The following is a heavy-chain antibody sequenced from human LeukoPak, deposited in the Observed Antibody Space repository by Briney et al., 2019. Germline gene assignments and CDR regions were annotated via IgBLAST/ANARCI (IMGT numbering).Heavy chain of an antibody. V-gene: IGHV3-7*01. CDR3: GRAYGAGSCDY. J-gene: IGHJ4*02. D-gene: IGHD3-10*01. Sequence: GGSLRLSCAASGFTSGNHWMSWVRQAPGKGLEWVADINQDGSEKYYVDSVKGRFTISRDDAKNSLYLQMNSLRAEDTAVYYCGRAYGAGSCDYWGQGTLVTVSS. CDR2: INQDGSEK. CDR1: GFTSGNHW.